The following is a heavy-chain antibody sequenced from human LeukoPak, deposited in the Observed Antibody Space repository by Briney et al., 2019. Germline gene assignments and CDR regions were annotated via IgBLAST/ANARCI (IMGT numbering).Heavy chain of an antibody. CDR2: INRNGGST. Sequence: PGGSLRLSCAASGFTFDDYGMSWVRQAPGKGLKWVSGINRNGGSTGYADSVKGRFTISRDNAKISLYLQMNSLRAEDTALYYCARYRGTVTTIDYWGQGTLVTVSS. CDR1: GFTFDDYG. J-gene: IGHJ4*02. CDR3: ARYRGTVTTIDY. D-gene: IGHD4-11*01. V-gene: IGHV3-20*04.